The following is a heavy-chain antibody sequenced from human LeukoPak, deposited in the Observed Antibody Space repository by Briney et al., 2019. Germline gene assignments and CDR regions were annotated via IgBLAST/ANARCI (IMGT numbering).Heavy chain of an antibody. J-gene: IGHJ4*02. V-gene: IGHV3-48*01. D-gene: IGHD3-10*01. Sequence: GGSLRLSCAASGFTFSSYTMNWVRQPPGKGLEWVSNIGTSTTTIYYADSVKGRFTISRDNAKNSLYLQMNSLRAEDTAVYYCARDMDPYYFDYWGQGTLVTVSS. CDR2: IGTSTTTI. CDR1: GFTFSSYT. CDR3: ARDMDPYYFDY.